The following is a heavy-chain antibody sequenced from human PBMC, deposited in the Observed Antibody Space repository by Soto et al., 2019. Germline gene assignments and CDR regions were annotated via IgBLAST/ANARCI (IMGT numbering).Heavy chain of an antibody. CDR3: ARESYSSSSKYYSGMDV. CDR1: GFTFSSYS. D-gene: IGHD6-6*01. J-gene: IGHJ6*02. V-gene: IGHV3-48*02. CDR2: ISSSSSTI. Sequence: GSLRVSCAASGFTFSSYSMNWVRQTPGKGLEWVSYISSSSSTIYYADSVKGLFTISRDNAKNSLYLQMNSLRDEDTAVYYCARESYSSSSKYYSGMDVWGQGTTVTVSS.